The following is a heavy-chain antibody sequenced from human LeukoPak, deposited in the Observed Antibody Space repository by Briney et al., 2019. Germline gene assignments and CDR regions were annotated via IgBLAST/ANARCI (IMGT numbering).Heavy chain of an antibody. V-gene: IGHV3-21*01. CDR3: ARDRGSTTMVRGVNHY. CDR1: GFTFSSYS. Sequence: GGSLRLSCAASGFTFSSYSMNWVRQAPGKGLEWVSSISSSSSYIYYADSVKGRFTISTDNAKNSLYLQMNSLRAEDTAVYYCARDRGSTTMVRGVNHYWGQGTLVTVSS. J-gene: IGHJ4*02. CDR2: ISSSSSYI. D-gene: IGHD3-10*01.